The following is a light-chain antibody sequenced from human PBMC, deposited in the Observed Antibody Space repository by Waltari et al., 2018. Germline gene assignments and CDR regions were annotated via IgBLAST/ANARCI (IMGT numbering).Light chain of an antibody. J-gene: IGLJ3*02. CDR1: SGHSSNV. CDR3: QTGGHGTWV. Sequence: QLVLTQSPSASASLGASVQLTCTLSSGHSSNVIAWLQEQPGKGPRYLMTVNSDGSHSKGDEIPDRFSGSSSGAERYLTISSLQSEDEADYYCQTGGHGTWVFGGGTKLTVL. CDR2: VNSDGSH. V-gene: IGLV4-69*01.